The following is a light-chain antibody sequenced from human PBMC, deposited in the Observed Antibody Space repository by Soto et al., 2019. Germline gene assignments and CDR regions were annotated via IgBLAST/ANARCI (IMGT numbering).Light chain of an antibody. CDR2: DAS. V-gene: IGKV1-5*01. Sequence: DIQMTQSPSTLSASVGDRVTITCRPSQSISSWLAWYQQKPGKAPKLLIYDASNLASGVPSRFSGSESGTEVTLTISSLQPDDFATYYCQQYSSYSPYTFGQGTKLEIK. CDR3: QQYSSYSPYT. CDR1: QSISSW. J-gene: IGKJ2*01.